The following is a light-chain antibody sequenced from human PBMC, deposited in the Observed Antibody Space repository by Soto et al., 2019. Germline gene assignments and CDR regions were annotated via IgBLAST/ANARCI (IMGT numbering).Light chain of an antibody. J-gene: IGKJ1*01. CDR2: GAS. CDR3: QQYNNWTWT. Sequence: EIGMTQYPATLSVSPGERATLSCRASQSVSSYLAWYQKKPGKGPRLLIYGASTRATGVPVRLSGSGYGTELTITISRMKSEDFELYFCQQYNNWTWTFGQGTKVDIK. V-gene: IGKV3-15*01. CDR1: QSVSSY.